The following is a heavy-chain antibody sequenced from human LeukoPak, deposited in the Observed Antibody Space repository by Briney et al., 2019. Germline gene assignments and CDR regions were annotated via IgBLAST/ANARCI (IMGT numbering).Heavy chain of an antibody. V-gene: IGHV4-39*01. J-gene: IGHJ4*02. CDR1: GGSISGSSYY. CDR3: ARPQRYSNYALDY. CDR2: IYYSGST. Sequence: SETLSLTCTVSGGSISGSSYYWGWIRQPPGKGLEWIGSIYYSGSTYYKPSLKSRVTMSVDTSRNQFSLKLSSVTAADTAVYYCARPQRYSNYALDYWGQGTLVTVSS. D-gene: IGHD4-11*01.